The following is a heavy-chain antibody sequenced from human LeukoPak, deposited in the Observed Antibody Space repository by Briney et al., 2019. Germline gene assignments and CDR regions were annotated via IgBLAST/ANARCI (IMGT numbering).Heavy chain of an antibody. Sequence: PSETLSLTCSVSGYSISSNYYWGWIRQPPGKGLEWIGNNYHRGTTYYSPSLKSRVTISVDTSKNQFSLKLTSVTAADTAVYYCARGPYNWNRSSWFDPWGQGTLVTVSS. V-gene: IGHV4-38-2*02. CDR1: GYSISSNYY. CDR2: NYHRGTT. J-gene: IGHJ5*02. D-gene: IGHD1-1*01. CDR3: ARGPYNWNRSSWFDP.